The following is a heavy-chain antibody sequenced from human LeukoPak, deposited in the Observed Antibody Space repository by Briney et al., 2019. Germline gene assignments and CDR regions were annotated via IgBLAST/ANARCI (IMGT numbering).Heavy chain of an antibody. D-gene: IGHD2-15*01. CDR2: ISSTGGTA. Sequence: PGGSLRLSCAASGFTFSSFGMSWVRQAPGKGLEWVSAISSTGGTAYYADSVKGRFTISRDNSKNMLYLQMNSLRAEDTAVYYCAKSGLNRFDYWGQGTLVTVSS. V-gene: IGHV3-23*01. CDR1: GFTFSSFG. J-gene: IGHJ4*02. CDR3: AKSGLNRFDY.